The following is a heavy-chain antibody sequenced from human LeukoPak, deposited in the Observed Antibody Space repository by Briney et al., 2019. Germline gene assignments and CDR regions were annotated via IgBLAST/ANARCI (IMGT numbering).Heavy chain of an antibody. V-gene: IGHV1-46*01. CDR1: GYTFTSYY. CDR3: ARAFTILGGPTHWFAP. J-gene: IGHJ5*02. Sequence: ASVKVSCKASGYTFTSYYMHWVRQAPGQGLEWMGIINPSGGSTNYAQKLQGRVTMTTDTSTSTAYMELRSLRSDDTAVYYCARAFTILGGPTHWFAPWGQGTLVTVPS. D-gene: IGHD3-3*01. CDR2: INPSGGST.